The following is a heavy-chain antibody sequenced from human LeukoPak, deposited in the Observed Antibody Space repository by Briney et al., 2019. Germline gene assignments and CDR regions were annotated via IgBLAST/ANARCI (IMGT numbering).Heavy chain of an antibody. CDR1: GGSISSYY. J-gene: IGHJ5*02. D-gene: IGHD1-14*01. V-gene: IGHV4-59*08. CDR2: IYYSGST. CDR3: ARQFRSRTNWFDP. Sequence: PSETLSLTCTVSGGSISSYYWRWIRQPPGKGLEWIGYIYYSGSTNYNPSLKSRVTISVDTSKNQFSLKLSSVTAADTAVYYCARQFRSRTNWFDPWGQGTLVTVSS.